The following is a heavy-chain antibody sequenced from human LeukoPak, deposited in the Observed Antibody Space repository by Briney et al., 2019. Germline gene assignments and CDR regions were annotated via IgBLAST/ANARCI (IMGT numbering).Heavy chain of an antibody. D-gene: IGHD6-13*01. CDR2: IYYSGST. CDR3: ARHKAVAGAGTDC. J-gene: IGHJ4*02. Sequence: SETLSLTCTVSGGSMSSSSNYWGWIRQPPGKGLEWIGSIYYSGSTYYNPSLKSRVTISVDTSKKQFSLKLSSVTAAGTAVYYCARHKAVAGAGTDCWGQGTLVIVSS. CDR1: GGSMSSSSNY. V-gene: IGHV4-39*01.